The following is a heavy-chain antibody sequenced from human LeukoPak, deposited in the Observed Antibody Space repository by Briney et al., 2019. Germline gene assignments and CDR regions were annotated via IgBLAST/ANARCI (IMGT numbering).Heavy chain of an antibody. CDR3: ASLTTAEAFDI. V-gene: IGHV4-61*01. J-gene: IGHJ3*02. CDR2: IYDSGST. Sequence: SETLSLTCTVSGSSMSSDYYWSWIRQPPGKGLEWIGYIYDSGSTNYNPSLKSRVTISVDTSKNQFSLKLSSVTAADTAVYYCASLTTAEAFDIWGQGTMVTVSS. CDR1: GSSMSSDYY. D-gene: IGHD3-22*01.